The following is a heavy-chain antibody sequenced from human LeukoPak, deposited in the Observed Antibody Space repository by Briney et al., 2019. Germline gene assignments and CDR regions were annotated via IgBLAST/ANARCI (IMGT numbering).Heavy chain of an antibody. CDR2: IYHRGNT. CDR1: GYSISSGYY. D-gene: IGHD3-22*01. V-gene: IGHV4-38-2*02. J-gene: IGHJ5*01. Sequence: SETLSLTCSVSGYSISSGYYWGWIRQPPGKGLEWIASIYHRGNTYYNPSLKSRVTMSVDTSKNQFSLKLNSLTATDTAVYYCARGYYYDSGGYRHLFDSWGQGTLVTVSS. CDR3: ARGYYYDSGGYRHLFDS.